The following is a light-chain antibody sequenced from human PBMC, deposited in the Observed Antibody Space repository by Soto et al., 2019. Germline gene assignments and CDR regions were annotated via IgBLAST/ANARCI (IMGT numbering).Light chain of an antibody. CDR3: HHYGSSSTWT. J-gene: IGKJ1*01. V-gene: IGKV3-20*01. Sequence: EIVLTQSPGTLSLSPGERATLSCRASQSVSSAYLAWYQHKPGQPPTLLIYAASSRVTGIPDRFIGSGSGADFTVTISRLEPEDFAVYYYHHYGSSSTWTFGQGTKVVIK. CDR1: QSVSSAY. CDR2: AAS.